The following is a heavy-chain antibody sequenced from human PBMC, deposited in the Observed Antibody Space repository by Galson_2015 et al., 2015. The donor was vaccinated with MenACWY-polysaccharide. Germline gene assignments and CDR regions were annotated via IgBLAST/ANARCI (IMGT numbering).Heavy chain of an antibody. V-gene: IGHV3-49*03. CDR2: IRSKAYGGTP. J-gene: IGHJ3*02. CDR3: TRFSAYFQDNSGSFDAFDI. Sequence: SLRLSCAASGFNCGDYGVIWIRQAPGKGLEWISLIRSKAYGGTPESAASVKGRFTMSRDDSKRIAYLQMNSLNTEDTAVYYCTRFSAYFQDNSGSFDAFDIWGQGTMVTVSS. CDR1: GFNCGDYG. D-gene: IGHD3-22*01.